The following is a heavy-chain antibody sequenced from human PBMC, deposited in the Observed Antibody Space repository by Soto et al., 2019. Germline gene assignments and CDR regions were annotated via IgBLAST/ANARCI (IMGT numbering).Heavy chain of an antibody. Sequence: EVQLVESGGGLVQPGGSLRLSCAASGFTFSSYWMSWVRQAPGKGLEWVANIKQDGSEKYYVDSVKGRFTISRDNAKNSLYLQMNSLRAEDTAVYYCARLIAAAGIDFAYWGQGTLVTVSS. CDR1: GFTFSSYW. CDR3: ARLIAAAGIDFAY. CDR2: IKQDGSEK. V-gene: IGHV3-7*01. D-gene: IGHD6-13*01. J-gene: IGHJ4*02.